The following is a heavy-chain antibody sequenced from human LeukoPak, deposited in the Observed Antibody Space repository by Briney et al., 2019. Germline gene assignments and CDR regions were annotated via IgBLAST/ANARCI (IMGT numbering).Heavy chain of an antibody. CDR2: IKTDGSTT. D-gene: IGHD4-17*01. CDR3: ARDEPTVTTGPPVGS. V-gene: IGHV3-74*01. Sequence: GGSLRLSCAGSGSTLSTYWMHWVRQAPGKGLVWVSRIKTDGSTTYYADSVKGRFTTSRDNAKNTLYLQMNSLSAEDTAVYYCARDEPTVTTGPPVGSWGQGTLVTVSS. J-gene: IGHJ5*02. CDR1: GSTLSTYW.